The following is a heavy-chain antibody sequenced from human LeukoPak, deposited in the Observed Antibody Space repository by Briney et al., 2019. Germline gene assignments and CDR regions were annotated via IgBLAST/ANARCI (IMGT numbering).Heavy chain of an antibody. Sequence: GGSLRLSCAASGFTFSSYAMSWVRQAPGKGLEWVSAISGSGGSTYYADSVKGRFTIPRDNSKNTLYLQMNSLRAEDTAVYYCAKVHLRFPGFDPWGQGTLVTVSS. D-gene: IGHD3-3*01. CDR3: AKVHLRFPGFDP. V-gene: IGHV3-23*01. CDR1: GFTFSSYA. CDR2: ISGSGGST. J-gene: IGHJ5*02.